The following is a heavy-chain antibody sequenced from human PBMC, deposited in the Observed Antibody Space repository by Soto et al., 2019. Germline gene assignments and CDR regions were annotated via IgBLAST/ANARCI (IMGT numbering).Heavy chain of an antibody. CDR2: ISSSSSYI. J-gene: IGHJ5*02. CDR1: GFTFSSYS. D-gene: IGHD2-15*01. V-gene: IGHV3-21*01. Sequence: GGSLRLSCAASGFTFSSYSMNWVRQAPGKGLKWVSSISSSSSYIYYADSVEGRFTISRDNAKNSLYLQMNSLRAEDTAVYYCARVYCSGGSCYSRWFDPWGQGTLVTVSS. CDR3: ARVYCSGGSCYSRWFDP.